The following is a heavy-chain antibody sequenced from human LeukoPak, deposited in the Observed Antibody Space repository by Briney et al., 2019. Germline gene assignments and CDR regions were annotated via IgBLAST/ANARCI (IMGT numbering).Heavy chain of an antibody. CDR3: ARDLRNTAMHWFDP. D-gene: IGHD5-18*01. CDR2: INPNSGGT. V-gene: IGHV1-2*02. J-gene: IGHJ5*02. CDR1: GYSFTGYY. Sequence: ASVKVSCKASGYSFTGYYIDWVRHAPGQWLEWMGWINPNSGGTNYAQQFQGRSTMTRETSISTAYMELSRLRSDDTAVYYCARDLRNTAMHWFDPWGQGTLVTVSS.